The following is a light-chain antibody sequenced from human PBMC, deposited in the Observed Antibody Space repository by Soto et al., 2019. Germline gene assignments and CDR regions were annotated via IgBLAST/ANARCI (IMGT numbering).Light chain of an antibody. V-gene: IGKV1-5*03. CDR2: KAS. CDR1: QSISSW. J-gene: IGKJ1*01. CDR3: QPYNSYPWT. Sequence: QMTQSPSTLSASVGDRVTITCRARQSISSWLAWYQQKPGKAPNLLIYKASTLESGVPSRFSGSGSGTEFTLTISSLQPDDFATYYCQPYNSYPWTFGQGTKVYIK.